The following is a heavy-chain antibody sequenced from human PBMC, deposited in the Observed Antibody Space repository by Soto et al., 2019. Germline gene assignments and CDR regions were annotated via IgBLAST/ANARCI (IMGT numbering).Heavy chain of an antibody. J-gene: IGHJ3*02. CDR3: AREGPIIHAFDI. CDR2: IIPILGIA. V-gene: IGHV1-69*04. CDR1: GGTFSSYT. Sequence: GASVKASCKVSGGTFSSYTISWVRQAPGQGLEWMGRIIPILGIANYAQKFQGRVTITADKSTSTAYMELSSLRSEDTAVYYCAREGPIIHAFDIWGQGTMVTVSS. D-gene: IGHD3-10*01.